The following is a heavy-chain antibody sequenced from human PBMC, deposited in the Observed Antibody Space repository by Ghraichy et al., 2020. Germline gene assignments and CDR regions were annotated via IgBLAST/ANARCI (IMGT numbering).Heavy chain of an antibody. D-gene: IGHD3-16*01. CDR3: ARGLPRFGELTGYLDN. J-gene: IGHJ4*02. V-gene: IGHV4-30-2*01. CDR1: GASITTGDYC. Sequence: SETLSLTCAISGASITTGDYCWTWVRQPPGKGLEWLGDISHSGNTHNNPSLQSRVTISIAESKNQFSLRVTSVTAADTAIYYCARGLPRFGELTGYLDNWGQGILVTVSS. CDR2: ISHSGNT.